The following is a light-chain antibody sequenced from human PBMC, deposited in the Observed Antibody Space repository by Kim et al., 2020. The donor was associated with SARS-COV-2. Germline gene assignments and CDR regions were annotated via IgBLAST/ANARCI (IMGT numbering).Light chain of an antibody. V-gene: IGLV3-1*01. Sequence: SYELTQPPSVSVSPGQTASITCSGDKLGDKYACWYQQKPGQSPVLVIYQDSKRPSGIPERFSGSNSGNTATLTISGTRAMDEADYYCQAWDSSTEVFGSGTQVT. CDR1: KLGDKY. J-gene: IGLJ1*01. CDR2: QDS. CDR3: QAWDSSTEV.